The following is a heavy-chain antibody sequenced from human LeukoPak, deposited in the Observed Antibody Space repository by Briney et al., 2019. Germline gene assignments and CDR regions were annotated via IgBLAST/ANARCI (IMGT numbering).Heavy chain of an antibody. D-gene: IGHD6-13*01. J-gene: IGHJ4*02. CDR3: ARASSWSPDFDY. CDR2: ISSSSSYI. Sequence: PGGSLRLSCAASGFTFSSYSMNWVRQAPGKGLEWVSSISSSSSYIYYADSVKGRFTISRDNAKNSLYLQMNSLRAEDTAVYYCARASSWSPDFDYWGQGTLVTVSS. V-gene: IGHV3-21*01. CDR1: GFTFSSYS.